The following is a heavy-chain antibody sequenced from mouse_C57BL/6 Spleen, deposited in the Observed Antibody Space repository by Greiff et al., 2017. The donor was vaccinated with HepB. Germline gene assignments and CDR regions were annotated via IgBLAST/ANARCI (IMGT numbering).Heavy chain of an antibody. D-gene: IGHD1-1*01. CDR3: ARPYYYGSSYWYFDV. CDR1: GYTFTDYY. CDR2: INPNNGGT. Sequence: VQLQQSGPELVKPGASVKISCKASGYTFTDYYMNWVKQSHGKSLEWIGDINPNNGGTSYNEKCKDKATLNVDKSSSTAYMELRSLTSEDSAVYYCARPYYYGSSYWYFDVWGTGTTVTVSS. J-gene: IGHJ1*03. V-gene: IGHV1-26*01.